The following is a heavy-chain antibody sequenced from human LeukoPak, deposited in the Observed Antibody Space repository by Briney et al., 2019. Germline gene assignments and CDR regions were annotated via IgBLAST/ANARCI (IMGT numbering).Heavy chain of an antibody. D-gene: IGHD3-16*02. CDR3: ASGYYDYVWGSYRLYY. CDR2: IIPIFGTA. Sequence: GASVKLSCTASGGTFSSYAISWVRQAPGQGLEWMGGIIPIFGTANYAQKFQGRVTITAHKSTSTAYMELSSLRSEDTAVYYCASGYYDYVWGSYRLYYWGQGTLVTVSS. V-gene: IGHV1-69*06. CDR1: GGTFSSYA. J-gene: IGHJ4*02.